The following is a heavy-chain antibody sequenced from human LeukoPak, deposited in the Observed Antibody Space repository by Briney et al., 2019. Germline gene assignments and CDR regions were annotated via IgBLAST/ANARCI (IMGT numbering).Heavy chain of an antibody. CDR2: ISYDGSNK. D-gene: IGHD3-10*01. V-gene: IGHV3-30*04. J-gene: IGHJ5*02. Sequence: PGRSLRLSCAASGFTFSSYAMHWVRQAPGKGLEWVAVISYDGSNKYYADSVKGRFTISRDNSKNTLYLQMNSLRAEDTAVYYCARDPLWFGDGNNGFDPWGQGTLVTVSS. CDR3: ARDPLWFGDGNNGFDP. CDR1: GFTFSSYA.